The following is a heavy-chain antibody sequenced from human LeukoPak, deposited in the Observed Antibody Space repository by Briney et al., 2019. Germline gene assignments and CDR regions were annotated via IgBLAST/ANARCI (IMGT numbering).Heavy chain of an antibody. CDR1: GFTFGDHA. Sequence: PGRSLRLSCTGSGFTFGDHAMSWVRQAPGKGLEWVGFIRSKAYRGTTEYAASVKGRFAIPRDDSASIAYLQMTSLRTEDTAVYYCARGPIQLWIHNAMDVWGQGTTVTVSS. J-gene: IGHJ6*02. D-gene: IGHD5-18*01. V-gene: IGHV3-49*04. CDR3: ARGPIQLWIHNAMDV. CDR2: IRSKAYRGTT.